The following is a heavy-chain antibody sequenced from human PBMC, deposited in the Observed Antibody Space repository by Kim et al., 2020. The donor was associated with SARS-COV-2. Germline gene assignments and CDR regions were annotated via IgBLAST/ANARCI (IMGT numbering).Heavy chain of an antibody. CDR3: ARGVPGY. CDR2: INESGST. V-gene: IGHV4-34*01. Sequence: SETLSLTCAVYGGSFSGYKWSWICKPPGQGLERVGQINESGSTNYNPSLSSRVSISVDTSKKQFSLELTFVTAADTAVYLCARGVPGYRGQGTLVTVSS. CDR1: GGSFSGYK. J-gene: IGHJ4*02.